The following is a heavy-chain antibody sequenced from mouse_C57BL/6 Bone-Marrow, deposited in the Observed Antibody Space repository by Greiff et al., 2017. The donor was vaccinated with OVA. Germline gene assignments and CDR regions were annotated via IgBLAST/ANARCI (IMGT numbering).Heavy chain of an antibody. CDR2: ISYDGSN. Sequence: EVQLQQSGPGLVKPSQSLSLTCSVTGYSITSGYYWNWIRQFPGNKLEWMGYISYDGSNNYNPSLKNRISITRDTSKNQFFLKLNSVTTEDTATYYCARNAYDYRGFAYWGQGTLVTVSA. CDR1: GYSITSGYY. D-gene: IGHD2-4*01. J-gene: IGHJ3*01. CDR3: ARNAYDYRGFAY. V-gene: IGHV3-6*01.